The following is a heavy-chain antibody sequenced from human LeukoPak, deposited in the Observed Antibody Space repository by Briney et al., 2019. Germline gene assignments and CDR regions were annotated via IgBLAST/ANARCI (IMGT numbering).Heavy chain of an antibody. V-gene: IGHV4-39*07. CDR1: GGSISSSSYY. D-gene: IGHD5-12*01. CDR3: ARDQRSGYSGYDYYYYYYMDV. Sequence: SETLSLTCTVSGGSISSSSYYWGWIRQPPGKGLEWIGSIYYSGSTYYNPSLKSRVTISVDTSKNQFSLKLSSVTAADTAVYYCARDQRSGYSGYDYYYYYYMDVWGKGTTVTVSS. J-gene: IGHJ6*03. CDR2: IYYSGST.